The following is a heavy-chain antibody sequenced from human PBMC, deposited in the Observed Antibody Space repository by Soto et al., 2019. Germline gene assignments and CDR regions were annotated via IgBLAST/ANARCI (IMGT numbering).Heavy chain of an antibody. V-gene: IGHV1-69*02. CDR1: GGTFSSYT. Sequence: GASVKVSCKASGGTFSSYTISWVRQAPGQGLEWMGRIIPILGIANYAQKFQGRVTITADKSTSTAYMELSSLRSEDTAVYYCAGSYREDYYYYGMDVWGQGTTVTVSS. CDR3: AGSYREDYYYYGMDV. J-gene: IGHJ6*02. D-gene: IGHD3-10*01. CDR2: IIPILGIA.